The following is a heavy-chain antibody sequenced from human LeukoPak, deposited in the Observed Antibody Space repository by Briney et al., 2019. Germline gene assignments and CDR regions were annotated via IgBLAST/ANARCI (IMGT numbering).Heavy chain of an antibody. CDR1: GFTFSSYG. J-gene: IGHJ4*02. CDR3: AKARIAVAVREDLDH. CDR2: IRSDGSNK. Sequence: GGSLRPSCAASGFTFSSYGMHWVRQAPGKGLEWVAFIRSDGSNKYYGDSVKGRFTISRDNSKNTLYLQMNSLRPEDTAVFYCAKARIAVAVREDLDHWGQGTLVTVSS. D-gene: IGHD6-19*01. V-gene: IGHV3-30*02.